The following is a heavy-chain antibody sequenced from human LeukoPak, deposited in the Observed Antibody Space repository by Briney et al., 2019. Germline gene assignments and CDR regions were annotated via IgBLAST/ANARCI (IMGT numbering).Heavy chain of an antibody. V-gene: IGHV4-59*01. CDR3: ARASVSSGVAWEYYFDY. CDR1: GGSISSYY. J-gene: IGHJ4*02. CDR2: IYYSGST. Sequence: SETLSLTCTVSGGSISSYYWSWLRQPPGKGLEWIGYIYYSGSTNYNPSLKSRVTISVDTSKNQFSLKLSSVTAADTAVYYCARASVSSGVAWEYYFDYWGQGTLVTVSS. D-gene: IGHD6-19*01.